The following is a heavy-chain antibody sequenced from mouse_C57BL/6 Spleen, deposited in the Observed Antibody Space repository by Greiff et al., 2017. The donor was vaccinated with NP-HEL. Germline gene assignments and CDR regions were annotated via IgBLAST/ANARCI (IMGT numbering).Heavy chain of an antibody. CDR3: ARGDGYYVGYAMDY. J-gene: IGHJ4*01. V-gene: IGHV5-17*01. D-gene: IGHD2-3*01. Sequence: EVQRVESGGGLVKPGGSLKLSCAASGFTFSDYGMHWVRQAPEKGLEWVAYISSGSSTIYYADTVKGRFTISRDNAKNTLFLQMTSLRSEDTAMYYCARGDGYYVGYAMDYWGQGTSVTVSS. CDR1: GFTFSDYG. CDR2: ISSGSSTI.